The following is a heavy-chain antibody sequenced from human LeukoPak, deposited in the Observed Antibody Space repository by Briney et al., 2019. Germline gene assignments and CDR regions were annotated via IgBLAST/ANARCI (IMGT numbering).Heavy chain of an antibody. CDR2: ISGGGVTT. D-gene: IGHD6-13*01. CDR3: VRDNPRQQGFAY. V-gene: IGHV3-23*01. CDR1: GFTSIAYA. J-gene: IGHJ4*02. Sequence: GSLRLSCVGSGFTSIAYALTWARQAPGKGLEWVSGISGGGVTTYYADSVKGRFTISRDNSKNTLYLQMNSLRAEDTAVYYCVRDNPRQQGFAYWGQGTLVTVSS.